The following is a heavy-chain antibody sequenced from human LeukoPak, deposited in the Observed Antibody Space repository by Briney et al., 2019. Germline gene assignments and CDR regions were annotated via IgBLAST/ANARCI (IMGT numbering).Heavy chain of an antibody. CDR1: GFTFSGYG. CDR2: ISYDGSDK. D-gene: IGHD3-16*01. V-gene: IGHV3-30*18. J-gene: IGHJ4*02. CDR3: AKDTWGILPED. Sequence: PGGSLRLSCAASGFTFSGYGIHWVRQAPGKGPEWVAFISYDGSDKYYADSVKGRFTISRDNSQNTLFLQMNSLREEDTAVYYCAKDTWGILPEDGGQGTLVTVSS.